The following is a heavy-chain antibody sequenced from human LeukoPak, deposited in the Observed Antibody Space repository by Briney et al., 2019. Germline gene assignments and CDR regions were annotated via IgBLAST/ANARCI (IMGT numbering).Heavy chain of an antibody. J-gene: IGHJ4*02. CDR2: IYYSGST. V-gene: IGHV4-30-4*08. D-gene: IGHD3-9*01. Sequence: SETLSLTCTVSGGSISSGDYYWSWIRQPPGKGLEWIGYIYYSGSTYYNPSLKSRVTISVDTSKNQFSLKLSSVTAADTAVYYCARDLRFDWYVQPDYWGQGTLVTVSS. CDR1: GGSISSGDYY. CDR3: ARDLRFDWYVQPDY.